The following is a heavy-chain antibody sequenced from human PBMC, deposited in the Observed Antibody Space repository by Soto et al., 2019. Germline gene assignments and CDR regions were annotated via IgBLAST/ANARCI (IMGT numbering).Heavy chain of an antibody. Sequence: EVQLLESGGGFVQPGGSLRLSCAASGFAFTTYAMSWVRQAPGKGLEWVSAISTDGSNTYYGDSVKGRFTIFRDNSKNTLYLQMNNLRVEDTAVYYCARDNGMAGSFDPWGQGTLVTVSS. D-gene: IGHD2-8*01. CDR2: ISTDGSNT. J-gene: IGHJ5*02. V-gene: IGHV3-23*01. CDR3: ARDNGMAGSFDP. CDR1: GFAFTTYA.